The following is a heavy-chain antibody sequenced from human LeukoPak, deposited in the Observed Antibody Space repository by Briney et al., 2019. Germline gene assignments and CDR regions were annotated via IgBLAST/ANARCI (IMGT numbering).Heavy chain of an antibody. CDR2: IYYSGST. V-gene: IGHV4-39*07. CDR1: GGSLSSSSYY. CDR3: ARGDRGDILTGPTLDP. Sequence: SETLSLTGTLSGGSLSSSSYYWGWIRQPPGKGLEWLGSIYYSGSTYYNPSLKSRVTISVDTSKNQFSLKLSSVTAADTAVYYCARGDRGDILTGPTLDPWSQGTLVTVSS. D-gene: IGHD3-9*01. J-gene: IGHJ5*02.